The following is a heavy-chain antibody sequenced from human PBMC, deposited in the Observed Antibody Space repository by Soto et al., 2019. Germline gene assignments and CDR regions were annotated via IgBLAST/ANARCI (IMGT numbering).Heavy chain of an antibody. CDR3: ARVGKGSSNYDILTGYYASWFDP. V-gene: IGHV1-69*13. J-gene: IGHJ5*02. CDR1: GGTFSSYA. D-gene: IGHD3-9*01. CDR2: IIPIFGTA. Sequence: ASVKVSCKXSGGTFSSYAISWVRQAPGQGLEWMGGIIPIFGTANYAQKFQGRDTITADESTSTAYMELSSLRSEDTAVYYCARVGKGSSNYDILTGYYASWFDPCGQGPLVTVS.